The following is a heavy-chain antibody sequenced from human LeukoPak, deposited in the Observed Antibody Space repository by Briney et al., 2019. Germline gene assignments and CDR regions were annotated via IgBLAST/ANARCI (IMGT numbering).Heavy chain of an antibody. Sequence: SETLSLTCTVSGGSISSYYWGWIRQAAGKGLECIGRFYTTGTPNYNPSLQSRVTVSVDTSRNQFSLKLSSVTAADTAVYYCARVGKYTGYYSFDTWGQGTLVTVSS. J-gene: IGHJ4*02. V-gene: IGHV4-4*07. CDR1: GGSISSYY. D-gene: IGHD3-9*01. CDR2: FYTTGTP. CDR3: ARVGKYTGYYSFDT.